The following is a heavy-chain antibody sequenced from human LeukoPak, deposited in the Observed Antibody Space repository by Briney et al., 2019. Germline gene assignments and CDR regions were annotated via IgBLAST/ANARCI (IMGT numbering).Heavy chain of an antibody. D-gene: IGHD3-3*01. Sequence: GESLKISCKASGYSFNKFWIGWVRQMPGKGLEWMGIIYAGDSHTRYSPSFQGQATISADKSISTAYLQWSSLKASDTAMYYCARTPGPLRFLDYWGQGTLVTVSS. CDR1: GYSFNKFW. V-gene: IGHV5-51*01. CDR3: ARTPGPLRFLDY. J-gene: IGHJ4*02. CDR2: IYAGDSHT.